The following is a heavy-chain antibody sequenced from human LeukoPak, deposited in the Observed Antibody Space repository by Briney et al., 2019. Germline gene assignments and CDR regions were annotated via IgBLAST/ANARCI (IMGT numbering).Heavy chain of an antibody. CDR3: ARDIYYDSSGYYGSVY. CDR1: GFTFSNYW. J-gene: IGHJ4*02. CDR2: IYTDGSST. Sequence: GGSLRLSCAGSGFTFSNYWMHWVRQAPGKGLVWVSRIYTDGSSTDYADSVKGRFTISRDNAKNSLYLQMNSLRAEDTAVYYCARDIYYDSSGYYGSVYWGQGTLVTVSS. V-gene: IGHV3-74*01. D-gene: IGHD3-22*01.